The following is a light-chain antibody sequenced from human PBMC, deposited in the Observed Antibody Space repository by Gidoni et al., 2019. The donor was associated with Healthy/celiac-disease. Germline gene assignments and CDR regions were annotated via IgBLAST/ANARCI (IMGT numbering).Light chain of an antibody. J-gene: IGKJ4*01. V-gene: IGKV1-39*01. CDR2: AAS. CDR1: QSISRY. Sequence: DLQMTHSPSSLSASVGDRVTITCRASQSISRYLNWFQQKPGKAPKLLIYAASSLQSGVPSRFSGSGSGTDFTLTISSLQPEDFATYYCQQSYSTRLTFGGGTKVEIK. CDR3: QQSYSTRLT.